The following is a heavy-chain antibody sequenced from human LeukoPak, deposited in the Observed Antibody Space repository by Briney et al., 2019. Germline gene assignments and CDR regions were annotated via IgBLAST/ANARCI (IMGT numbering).Heavy chain of an antibody. D-gene: IGHD1-26*01. Sequence: GGSLRLSCAASGFTFSSHWMHWVRQAPGKGLVWVSRINSDGSSISYADSVKGRFTISRENAKNSLSLQMNSLRAEDTAVYYCVRQQTPHGNFDYWGQGTLVTVSS. V-gene: IGHV3-74*01. CDR2: INSDGSSI. CDR1: GFTFSSHW. J-gene: IGHJ4*02. CDR3: VRQQTPHGNFDY.